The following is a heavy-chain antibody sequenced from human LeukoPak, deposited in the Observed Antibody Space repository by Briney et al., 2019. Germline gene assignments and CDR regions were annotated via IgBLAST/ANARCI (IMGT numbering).Heavy chain of an antibody. CDR3: ARVDCSSTSCYEFDY. Sequence: GGSLRLSCAASGFTFSDYYMSWIRQAPGKGLEWVSYISSSGNTIYYADSVKGRFTISRDNAKNSLYLQMNSLRAEDTAVYYCARVDCSSTSCYEFDYWGQGTLVTVSS. CDR2: ISSSGNTI. D-gene: IGHD2-2*01. CDR1: GFTFSDYY. J-gene: IGHJ4*02. V-gene: IGHV3-11*04.